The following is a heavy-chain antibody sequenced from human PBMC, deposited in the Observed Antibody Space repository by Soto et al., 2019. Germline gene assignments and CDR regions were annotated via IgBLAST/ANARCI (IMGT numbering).Heavy chain of an antibody. CDR3: SRQVRGGMDV. Sequence: PSQTLSLTCAISGDTVSSNSVAWNWIRQSPSRGLEWLGRTYYRSKWFNDYAVSVKSRITVNPDTSKNQFSLQLNSVTPEDTAVYFCSRQVRGGMDVWGQGATVTAP. V-gene: IGHV6-1*01. CDR1: GDTVSSNSVA. J-gene: IGHJ6*02. CDR2: TYYRSKWFN.